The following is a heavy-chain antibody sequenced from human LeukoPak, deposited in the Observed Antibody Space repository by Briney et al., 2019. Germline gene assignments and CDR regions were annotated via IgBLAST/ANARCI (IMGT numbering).Heavy chain of an antibody. CDR3: ARVSGYREYGMDV. Sequence: SETLSLTCTVSGGSISSSGYCWGWIRQPPGKGLEWIGSIYYSGSTYYNPSLKSRVTISVDTSKNQFSLKLSSVTAADTAVYYCARVSGYREYGMDVWGQGTTVTVSS. CDR2: IYYSGST. V-gene: IGHV4-39*01. J-gene: IGHJ6*02. D-gene: IGHD3-3*01. CDR1: GGSISSSGYC.